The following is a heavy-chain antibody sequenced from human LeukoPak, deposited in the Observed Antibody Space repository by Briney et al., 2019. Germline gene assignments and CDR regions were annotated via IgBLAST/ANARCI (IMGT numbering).Heavy chain of an antibody. CDR1: GFTFTSSA. J-gene: IGHJ4*02. CDR3: ARVKGSYSGYDYLHLDY. V-gene: IGHV1-58*02. CDR2: IVVGSGNT. D-gene: IGHD5-12*01. Sequence: GASVKVSCKASGFTFTSSAMQWVRQARGQRLEWIGWIVVGSGNTNYAQKFQERVTITRDMSTSTAYMELSSLRSEDTAVYYCARVKGSYSGYDYLHLDYWGQGTLVTVSS.